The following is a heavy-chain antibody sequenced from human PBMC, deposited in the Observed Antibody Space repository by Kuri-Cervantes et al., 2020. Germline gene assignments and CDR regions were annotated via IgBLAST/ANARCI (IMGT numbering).Heavy chain of an antibody. V-gene: IGHV4-39*07. CDR2: IYYSGST. CDR1: GGSISSSSYY. D-gene: IGHD3-3*01. Sequence: SETLSLTCTVSGGSISSSSYYWGWLRQPPGKGLEWIGSIYYSGSTYYNPSLKSRVTISVDTSKSQFSLKLSSVTAADTAVYYCARANYDIWSGYSDGFDYWGQGTLVTVSS. CDR3: ARANYDIWSGYSDGFDY. J-gene: IGHJ4*02.